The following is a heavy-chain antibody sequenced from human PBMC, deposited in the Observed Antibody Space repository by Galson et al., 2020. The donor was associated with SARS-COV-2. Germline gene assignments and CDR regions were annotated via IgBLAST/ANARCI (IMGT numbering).Heavy chain of an antibody. V-gene: IGHV4-59*01. CDR2: IYYSGST. J-gene: IGHJ5*02. D-gene: IGHD3-10*01. CDR1: GGSISSYY. Sequence: SETLSLTCTVSGGSISSYYWSWIRQPPGKGLEWIGYIYYSGSTNYNPSLKSRVTISVDTSKNQFSLKLSSVTAADTAVYYCARAIPTMVRGTNWFDPWGQGTLVTVSS. CDR3: ARAIPTMVRGTNWFDP.